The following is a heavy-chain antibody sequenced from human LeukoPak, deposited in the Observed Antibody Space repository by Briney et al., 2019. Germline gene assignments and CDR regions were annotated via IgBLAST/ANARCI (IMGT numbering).Heavy chain of an antibody. V-gene: IGHV3-21*01. CDR1: GFTFSSYS. D-gene: IGHD3-22*01. CDR3: ARFIVAPYYFDY. J-gene: IGHJ4*02. Sequence: GGSLRLSCAASGFTFSSYSMNWVRQAPGKGLEWVSFISSSRSYIYYADSVKGRFTISRDNAKNSLYLQMNSLRAEDTAVYYCARFIVAPYYFDYWGRGTLVTVSS. CDR2: ISSSRSYI.